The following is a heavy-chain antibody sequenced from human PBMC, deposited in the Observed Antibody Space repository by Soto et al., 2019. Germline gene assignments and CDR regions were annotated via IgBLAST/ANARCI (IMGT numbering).Heavy chain of an antibody. Sequence: QVQLVESGGGVVQPGRSLRLSCAASGLTFSNYGMHWVRQAPGKGLEWVAVIWYDGSDKYYADSVRGRFTISRDNSKNTLYLQMNSLRAEDTAVYYCASPRYNSGWYYLDYWGQGTLVTVSS. J-gene: IGHJ4*02. D-gene: IGHD6-19*01. CDR2: IWYDGSDK. CDR1: GLTFSNYG. CDR3: ASPRYNSGWYYLDY. V-gene: IGHV3-33*01.